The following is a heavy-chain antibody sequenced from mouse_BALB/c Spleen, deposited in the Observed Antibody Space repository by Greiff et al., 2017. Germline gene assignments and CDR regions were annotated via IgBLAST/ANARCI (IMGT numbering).Heavy chain of an antibody. CDR1: GFAFSSYD. J-gene: IGHJ2*01. CDR2: ISSGGGST. CDR3: ARHPYYDYSYYFDY. Sequence: EVQLVESGGGLVKPGGSLKLSCAASGFAFSSYDMSWVRQTPEKRLEWVAYISSGGGSTYYPDTVKGRFTISRDNAKNTLYLQMSSLKSEDTAMYYCARHPYYDYSYYFDYWGQGTTLTVSS. D-gene: IGHD2-4*01. V-gene: IGHV5-12-1*01.